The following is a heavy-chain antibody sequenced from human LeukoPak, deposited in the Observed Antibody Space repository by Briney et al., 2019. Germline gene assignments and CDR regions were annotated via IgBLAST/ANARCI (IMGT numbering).Heavy chain of an antibody. Sequence: SETLSLTCTVSSGSTSTYYWNWIRQPPGKGLEWIGSVYYSGSTNYNPSLKSRVTISVDTSKNRFSLKLSSVTAADTAVFYCARGGSRSYTSSTLDYWGQGTLVTVSS. CDR2: VYYSGST. J-gene: IGHJ4*02. CDR1: SGSTSTYY. V-gene: IGHV4-59*01. D-gene: IGHD6-6*01. CDR3: ARGGSRSYTSSTLDY.